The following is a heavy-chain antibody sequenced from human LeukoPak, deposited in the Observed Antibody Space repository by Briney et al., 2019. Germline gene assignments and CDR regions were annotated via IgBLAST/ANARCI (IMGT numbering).Heavy chain of an antibody. CDR2: ISADNGNT. CDR3: ARDWAPLSGNYYDAWFDP. CDR1: GYTFTSYG. D-gene: IGHD1-26*01. J-gene: IGHJ5*02. V-gene: IGHV1-18*01. Sequence: ASVKVSCKASGYTFTSYGISWVRQAPGQGLEWMGWISADNGNTKYAQKLQGRVTMTTDTSTSTAYMELRSLRSDDAAVYYCARDWAPLSGNYYDAWFDPWGQGTLVTVSS.